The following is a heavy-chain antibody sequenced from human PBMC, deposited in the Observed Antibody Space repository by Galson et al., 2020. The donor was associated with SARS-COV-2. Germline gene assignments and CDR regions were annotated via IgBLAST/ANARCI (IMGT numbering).Heavy chain of an antibody. Sequence: SETLSLTCTVSGGSISSSRYYWGWIRQPPGKGLEWIGSIYYSGSTYYKQSLKSRVTISVDTSKNQFSLKLSSVTAADTAVYYCARPKFLGKSSLLWPEVYYYYGMDVWGQGTTVTVSS. CDR3: ARPKFLGKSSLLWPEVYYYYGMDV. V-gene: IGHV4-39*01. J-gene: IGHJ6*02. D-gene: IGHD3-10*01. CDR2: IYYSGST. CDR1: GGSISSSRYY.